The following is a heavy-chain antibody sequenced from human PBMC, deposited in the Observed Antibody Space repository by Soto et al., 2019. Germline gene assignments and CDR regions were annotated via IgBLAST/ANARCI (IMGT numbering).Heavy chain of an antibody. J-gene: IGHJ6*02. CDR1: GGTFSSYA. CDR3: ASGIAARPPYYYYYGMDV. V-gene: IGHV1-69*13. Sequence: SVKVSCKASGGTFSSYAISWVRQAPGQGLEWMGGIIPIFGTANYAQKFQGRVTITADESTGTAYMELSSLRSEDTAVYYCASGIAARPPYYYYYGMDVWGQGTTVTVSS. D-gene: IGHD6-6*01. CDR2: IIPIFGTA.